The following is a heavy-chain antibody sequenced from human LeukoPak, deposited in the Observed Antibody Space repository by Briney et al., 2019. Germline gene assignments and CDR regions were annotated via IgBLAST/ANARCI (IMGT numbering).Heavy chain of an antibody. V-gene: IGHV4-59*01. Sequence: PSETLSLTCTVSGGSISTYYWSWIRQPPGKGLEWIGCIYYSAGTTNYNPSLKSRVTISVDTSKNQFSLTMNSVTAADTAVYYCARGVTTGLDYFDYWGQGTLVTVSS. D-gene: IGHD4-17*01. CDR1: GGSISTYY. J-gene: IGHJ4*02. CDR3: ARGVTTGLDYFDY. CDR2: IYYSAGTT.